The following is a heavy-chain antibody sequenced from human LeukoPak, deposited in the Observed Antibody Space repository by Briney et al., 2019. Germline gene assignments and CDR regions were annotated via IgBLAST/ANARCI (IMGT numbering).Heavy chain of an antibody. CDR1: GGSISSGIHC. V-gene: IGHV4-61*02. CDR2: SYTSGST. D-gene: IGHD5-12*01. CDR3: ARGLYSGYWRNAFDI. Sequence: PSETLSLTCTVSGGSISSGIHCWSWIRQPAGTGLEWILRSYTSGSTNYNPSLKGRVTISVDTPKNHFSLKLSSVTAADTPVYYCARGLYSGYWRNAFDIWGQGTMVTVSS. J-gene: IGHJ3*02.